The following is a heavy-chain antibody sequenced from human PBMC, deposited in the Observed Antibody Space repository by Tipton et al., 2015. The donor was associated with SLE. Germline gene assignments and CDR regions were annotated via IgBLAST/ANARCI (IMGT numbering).Heavy chain of an antibody. Sequence: QSGPEVKKPGASVKVSCKASGYTFTSYDINWVRQATGQGLEWMGWMNPNSGNTGYAQKFQGRVTMTRNTSKSTAYMELSSLRSEDTAVYYCALYDVWSGYQRANNWFDSWGQGTLVTVSS. CDR2: MNPNSGNT. V-gene: IGHV1-8*01. CDR3: ALYDVWSGYQRANNWFDS. CDR1: GYTFTSYD. D-gene: IGHD3-3*01. J-gene: IGHJ5*01.